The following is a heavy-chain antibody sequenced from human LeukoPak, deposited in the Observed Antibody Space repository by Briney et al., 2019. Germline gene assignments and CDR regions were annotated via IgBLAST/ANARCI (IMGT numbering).Heavy chain of an antibody. Sequence: GASVKVSCKASGYTFTSYGISWVRQAPGKGLEWMGGFDPEDGETIYAQKFQGRVTMTEDTSTDTAYMELSSLRSEDTAVYYCATDAEVGATNFDYRGQGTLVTVSS. V-gene: IGHV1-24*01. CDR1: GYTFTSYG. CDR3: ATDAEVGATNFDY. CDR2: FDPEDGET. J-gene: IGHJ4*02. D-gene: IGHD1-26*01.